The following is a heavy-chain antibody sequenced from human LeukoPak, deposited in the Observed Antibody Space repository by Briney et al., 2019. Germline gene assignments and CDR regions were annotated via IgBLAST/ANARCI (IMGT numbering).Heavy chain of an antibody. CDR3: ARAKGGEGAMVTPFDN. Sequence: SETLSLTCTVSGGSISSYYWSWIRQPPGKGLEWIGYIYYSGSTNYNPSLKSRVTISVDTSKNQFSLNLRYVTAADTAVYYCARAKGGEGAMVTPFDNWGQGTLVTVSS. CDR2: IYYSGST. J-gene: IGHJ4*02. D-gene: IGHD5-18*01. CDR1: GGSISSYY. V-gene: IGHV4-59*01.